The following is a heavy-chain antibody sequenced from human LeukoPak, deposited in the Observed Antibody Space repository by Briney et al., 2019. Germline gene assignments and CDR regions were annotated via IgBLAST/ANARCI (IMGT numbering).Heavy chain of an antibody. CDR2: IFYGGST. D-gene: IGHD2-21*01. CDR1: RGSISSGTSY. CDR3: VRRRTLGGSDYRDAFDI. Sequence: PSETLSLTCTVSRGSISSGTSYWGWIRQPPGKGLEWIGSIFYGGSTYYNPSLKSRVTMSVDMSKNQFSLKLSSVAAADTAVYYCVRRRTLGGSDYRDAFDIWGQGTMVTVSS. J-gene: IGHJ3*02. V-gene: IGHV4-39*01.